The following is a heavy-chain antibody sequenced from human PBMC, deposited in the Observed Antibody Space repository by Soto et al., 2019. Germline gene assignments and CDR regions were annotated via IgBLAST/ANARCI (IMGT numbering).Heavy chain of an antibody. J-gene: IGHJ4*02. CDR3: ADLSRYCTSSSCD. CDR2: IGTSAST. V-gene: IGHV3-23*01. CDR1: GFTFSSYS. D-gene: IGHD2-2*01. Sequence: DVRLLESGGGLVQPGGSLRLSCAASGFTFSSYSMSWVRQAPGKGLEWVSTIGTSASTYYGDSVRGRFSISRDNSRNTLYLQMNSLRAEDTAVYYCADLSRYCTSSSCDWGQGTLVTVCS.